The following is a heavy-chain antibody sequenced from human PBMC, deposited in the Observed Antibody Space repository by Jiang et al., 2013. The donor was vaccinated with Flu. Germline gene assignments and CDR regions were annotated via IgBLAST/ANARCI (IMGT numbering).Heavy chain of an antibody. CDR1: GFTFDDYT. J-gene: IGHJ4*02. Sequence: AASGFTFDDYTMHWVRQALGKGLEWVSLISWDGGSTYYADSVKGRFTISRDNSKNSLYLQMNSLRTEDSALYFCAKDGGRHGDYGIDYWGRGSLVTVSS. CDR2: ISWDGGST. V-gene: IGHV3-43*01. CDR3: AKDGGRHGDYGIDY. D-gene: IGHD4-17*01.